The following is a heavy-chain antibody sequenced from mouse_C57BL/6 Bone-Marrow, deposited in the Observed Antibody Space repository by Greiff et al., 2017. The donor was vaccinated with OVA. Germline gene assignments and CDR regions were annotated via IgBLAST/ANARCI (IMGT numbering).Heavy chain of an antibody. CDR2: IDPENGDT. CDR3: TTGGPYAMDY. V-gene: IGHV14-4*01. Sequence: VQLQQPGAELVKPGASVKLSCKASGYTFTSYWMHWVKQRPEQGLEWIGWIDPENGDTEYASKFQGKATITADTSSNTAYLQLSSLTSEDTAVYYCTTGGPYAMDYWGQGTSVTVSS. J-gene: IGHJ4*01. CDR1: GYTFTSYW.